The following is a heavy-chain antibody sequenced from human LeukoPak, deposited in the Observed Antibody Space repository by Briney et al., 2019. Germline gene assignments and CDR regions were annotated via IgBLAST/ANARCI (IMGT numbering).Heavy chain of an antibody. CDR3: ASSKDDYRGNYYYYMDV. D-gene: IGHD4-11*01. J-gene: IGHJ6*03. Sequence: GASVKVSCKASGGTFSSYAISWVRQAPGPGLEWMGGIIPIFGTANYAQKFQGRVTITADKSTTTAYMEVSSLRSEDTAVYYCASSKDDYRGNYYYYMDVWGKGTTVTVSS. CDR1: GGTFSSYA. CDR2: IIPIFGTA. V-gene: IGHV1-69*06.